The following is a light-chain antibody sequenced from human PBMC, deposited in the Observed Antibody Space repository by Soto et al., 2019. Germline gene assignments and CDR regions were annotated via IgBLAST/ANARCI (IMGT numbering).Light chain of an antibody. J-gene: IGKJ2*01. CDR1: QSVGSN. V-gene: IGKV3-15*01. CDR3: QQYTNWPYT. Sequence: EIVMTQSPATLSVSPGERASLSCRASQSVGSNLAWYQQTAGQAPRLLIYGAPTRANGIPARFSGSGSGTEFTLTISSLQSEDFAVYSCQQYTNWPYTFGQGTKLEIK. CDR2: GAP.